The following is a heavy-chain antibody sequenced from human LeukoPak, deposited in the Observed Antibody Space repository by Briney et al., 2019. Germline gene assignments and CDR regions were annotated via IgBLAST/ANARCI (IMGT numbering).Heavy chain of an antibody. D-gene: IGHD4-11*01. J-gene: IGHJ4*02. CDR3: AKDAQRGFDYRNSLEH. V-gene: IGHV3-33*06. Sequence: GTSLRLSCEASGFTFSHFGMHWVRQPPRKGLGWVAVIWNDATNEYYADSVKGRFTISRDNFKKTVSLQMNSLRAEDTAVYYCAKDAQRGFDYRNSLEHWGQGSLVTVSS. CDR1: GFTFSHFG. CDR2: IWNDATNE.